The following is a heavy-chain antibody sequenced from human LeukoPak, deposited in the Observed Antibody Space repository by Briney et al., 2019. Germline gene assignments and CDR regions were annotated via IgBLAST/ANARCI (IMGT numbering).Heavy chain of an antibody. CDR1: GGSISSSSYY. Sequence: SETLSLTCTVSGGSISSSSYYWGWIRQPPGKGLEWIGSIYYSGSTYYNPSLKSRVTISVDTSKNQFSLKLSSVTAADTAVYYCARLARIVDYYYYMDVWGKGTTVTVSS. J-gene: IGHJ6*03. D-gene: IGHD1-26*01. CDR3: ARLARIVDYYYYMDV. V-gene: IGHV4-39*01. CDR2: IYYSGST.